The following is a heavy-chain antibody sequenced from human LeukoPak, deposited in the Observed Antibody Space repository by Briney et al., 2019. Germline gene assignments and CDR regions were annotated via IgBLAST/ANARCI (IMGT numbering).Heavy chain of an antibody. J-gene: IGHJ4*02. CDR2: IRYDGSNK. V-gene: IGHV3-30*02. Sequence: PSGGSLRLSCAASGFTFSSYGMHWVRQAPGKGMEWVAFIRYDGSNKYYADSVKGRFTISRDNSKNTLYLQMNSLRAEDTAVYYCAISIARPAAISFDYWGQGTLVTVSS. CDR1: GFTFSSYG. D-gene: IGHD2-2*01. CDR3: AISIARPAAISFDY.